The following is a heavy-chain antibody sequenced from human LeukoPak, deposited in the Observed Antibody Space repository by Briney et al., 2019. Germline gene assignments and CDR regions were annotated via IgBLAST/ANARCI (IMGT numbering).Heavy chain of an antibody. CDR1: GGTFSSYA. V-gene: IGHV1-69*06. Sequence: VASVKVSCKASGGTFSSYAISWVRQAPGQGLEWMGGIIPIFGTANYAQKFQGRVTITADKSTSTAYMELSSLRSEDTAVYYCAKRRITGTSGAFDIWGQGTMVTVSS. J-gene: IGHJ3*02. D-gene: IGHD1-20*01. CDR3: AKRRITGTSGAFDI. CDR2: IIPIFGTA.